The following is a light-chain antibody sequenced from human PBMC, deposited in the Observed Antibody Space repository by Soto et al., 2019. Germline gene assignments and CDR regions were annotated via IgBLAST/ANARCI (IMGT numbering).Light chain of an antibody. CDR1: EGISNH. V-gene: IGKV1-16*02. CDR2: AAS. CDR3: QQYNTYPPT. Sequence: DIQMTQSPSALSASVGDRVTSTCRASEGISNHLAWFQQKPGKAPTSLINAASSVQSGVPSKFSGSGSGTDFTLTISSLQPEDFATYYCQQYNTYPPTFGQGTKLEIK. J-gene: IGKJ2*01.